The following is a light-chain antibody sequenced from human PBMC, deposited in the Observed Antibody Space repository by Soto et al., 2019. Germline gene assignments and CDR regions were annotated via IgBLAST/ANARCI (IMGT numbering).Light chain of an antibody. CDR1: QSVSRNY. Sequence: EIVLTQSPGTLSLSPGERATLSCRASQSVSRNYLAWYQQKPGQAPRLLIYGASSRGTGIPDRFSGSGSGTDFTLTISRLEPEDFAMYYCHQYGSAPYTFGQGTKLEIK. CDR3: HQYGSAPYT. V-gene: IGKV3-20*01. J-gene: IGKJ2*01. CDR2: GAS.